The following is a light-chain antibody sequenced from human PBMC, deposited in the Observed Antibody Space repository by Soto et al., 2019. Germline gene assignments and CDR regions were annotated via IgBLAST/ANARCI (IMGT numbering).Light chain of an antibody. CDR2: GAS. CDR1: QSVSSNY. V-gene: IGKV3-20*01. CDR3: QQYGRSPPSWT. J-gene: IGKJ1*01. Sequence: ETVLTQSPGTLSLSPGERATLSCRASQSVSSNYLAWYQQKPGQAPRLLIYGASSRATGIPDRFSGSGSGTDFPRPISRPEPEDFAVYYCQQYGRSPPSWTFGQGTKVEIK.